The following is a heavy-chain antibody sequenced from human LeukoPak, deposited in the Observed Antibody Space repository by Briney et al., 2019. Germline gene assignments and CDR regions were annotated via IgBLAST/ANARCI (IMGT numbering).Heavy chain of an antibody. CDR3: ARAAFLYYYDSSGYYSP. V-gene: IGHV4-34*01. CDR1: GGSFSGYY. Sequence: PSETLSLTCAVYGGSFSGYYWSWIRQPPGKGLEWIGEINHSGSTNYNPSLKSRVTISVDTSKNQFSLKLSSVTAADTAVYYCARAAFLYYYDSSGYYSPWGQGTLVTVSS. D-gene: IGHD3-22*01. CDR2: INHSGST. J-gene: IGHJ5*02.